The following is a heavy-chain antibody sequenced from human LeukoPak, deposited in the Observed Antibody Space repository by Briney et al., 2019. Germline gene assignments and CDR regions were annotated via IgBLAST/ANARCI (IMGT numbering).Heavy chain of an antibody. J-gene: IGHJ3*02. Sequence: GGSLRLSCAASGFTFSNAWMSWVRQAPGKGLEWVGRIKSKTDGGTTDYAAPVKGRFTISRDDSKNTLYLQMNSLKTEDTAVYYCTTDATMVRGSNAAFDIWGQGTMVTVSS. V-gene: IGHV3-15*01. CDR1: GFTFSNAW. CDR3: TTDATMVRGSNAAFDI. D-gene: IGHD3-10*01. CDR2: IKSKTDGGTT.